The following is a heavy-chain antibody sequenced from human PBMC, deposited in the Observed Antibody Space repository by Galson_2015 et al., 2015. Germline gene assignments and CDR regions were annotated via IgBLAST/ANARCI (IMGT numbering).Heavy chain of an antibody. D-gene: IGHD3-3*02. J-gene: IGHJ4*02. CDR3: AKDAFLETWPDY. Sequence: SLRLSCAASGFTFSSYGMHWVRQAPGKGLEWVAVISYDGSNKYYADSVKGRFTISRDNSKNTLYLQMNSLRAEDTAVYYCAKDAFLETWPDYWGQGTLVTVSS. CDR2: ISYDGSNK. V-gene: IGHV3-30*18. CDR1: GFTFSSYG.